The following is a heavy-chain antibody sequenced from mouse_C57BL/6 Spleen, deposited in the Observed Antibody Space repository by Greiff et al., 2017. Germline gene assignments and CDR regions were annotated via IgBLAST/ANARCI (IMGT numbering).Heavy chain of an antibody. Sequence: VQGVESGPGLVAPSQSLSITCTVSGFSLTSYGVHWVRQPPGKGLEWLVVIWSDGSTTYNSALKSRLSISKDNSKSQVFLKMNSLQTDDTAMYYCARHEGDGSSYYAMDYWGQGTSVTVSS. CDR2: IWSDGST. J-gene: IGHJ4*01. V-gene: IGHV2-6-1*01. CDR1: GFSLTSYG. D-gene: IGHD1-1*01. CDR3: ARHEGDGSSYYAMDY.